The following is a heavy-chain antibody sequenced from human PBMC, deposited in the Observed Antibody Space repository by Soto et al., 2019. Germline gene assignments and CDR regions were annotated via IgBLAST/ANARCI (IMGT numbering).Heavy chain of an antibody. V-gene: IGHV3-11*01. CDR3: ARGYSWYGGKPYPHYCMDV. CDR1: GFTFSDYY. CDR2: ISSIGRTI. D-gene: IGHD1-26*01. Sequence: GGSLRLSCAASGFTFSDYYMSWIRQALRKGLAWVSYISSIGRTIYYADSVKGRLTISRSNAKNSLYLQMNSLRAEDTAVYYCARGYSWYGGKPYPHYCMDVSGQATTLTGSS. J-gene: IGHJ6*02.